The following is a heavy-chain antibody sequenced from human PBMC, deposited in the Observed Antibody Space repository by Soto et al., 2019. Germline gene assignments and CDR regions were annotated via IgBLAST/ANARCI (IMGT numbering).Heavy chain of an antibody. CDR3: TRVLNGGNPFDY. CDR1: GYTLRNYA. Sequence: QVQLVQSGAEVKKPGASVRVSCKPSGYTLRNYAIDWVRQAAGQSLEWLAWIDPGSGRATYSQKVQGRIIVTRDNCPTTFYMDLTSLTSVDTAVYFCTRVLNGGNPFDYWGQGTLVIVSS. D-gene: IGHD2-8*01. CDR2: IDPGSGRA. J-gene: IGHJ4*02. V-gene: IGHV1-3*01.